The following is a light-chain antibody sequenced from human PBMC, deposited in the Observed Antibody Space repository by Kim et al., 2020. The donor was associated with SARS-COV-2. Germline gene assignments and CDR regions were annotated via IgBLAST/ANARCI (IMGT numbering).Light chain of an antibody. V-gene: IGLV4-69*01. Sequence: SGSQGASVKLTCTLSSGHSSNAIAWHQQQSKKGLRYLMRLNSDGSHNKGDGIPARFSGSSSGAERYLTISSLQSEDEADYYCQAWGSGIWVFGGG. CDR3: QAWGSGIWV. J-gene: IGLJ3*02. CDR1: SGHSSNA. CDR2: LNSDGSH.